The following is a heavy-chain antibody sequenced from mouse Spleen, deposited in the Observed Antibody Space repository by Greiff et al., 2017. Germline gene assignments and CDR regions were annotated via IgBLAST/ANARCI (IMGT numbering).Heavy chain of an antibody. V-gene: IGHV5-4*02. Sequence: EVKVVESGGGLVKPGGSLKLSCAASGFTFSDYYMYWVRQTPEKRLEWVATISDGGSYTYYPDSVKGRFTISRDNAKNNLYLQMSSLKSEDTAMYYCASNWDDYAMDYWGQGTSVTVSS. J-gene: IGHJ4*01. CDR2: ISDGGSYT. D-gene: IGHD4-1*01. CDR1: GFTFSDYY. CDR3: ASNWDDYAMDY.